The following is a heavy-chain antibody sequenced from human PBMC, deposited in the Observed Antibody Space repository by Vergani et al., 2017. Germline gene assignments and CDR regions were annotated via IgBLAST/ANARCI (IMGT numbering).Heavy chain of an antibody. V-gene: IGHV4-39*01. Sequence: QVQLQESGPGLVKPSETLSLTCTVSGNSVISTDYHLGWIRQPPGKGLEWIGSMDYSGSTSYNPSLGSGISITFETPKNQFSLRLTSVTAADTAVYYCASKRGACRAAYCHSYDFWGPGTLVGVSS. J-gene: IGHJ4*02. CDR3: ASKRGACRAAYCHSYDF. D-gene: IGHD2-15*01. CDR1: GNSVISTDYH. CDR2: MDYSGST.